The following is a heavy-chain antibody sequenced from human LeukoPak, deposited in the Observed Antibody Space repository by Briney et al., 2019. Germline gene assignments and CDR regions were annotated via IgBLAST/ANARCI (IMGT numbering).Heavy chain of an antibody. V-gene: IGHV3-23*01. J-gene: IGHJ6*02. D-gene: IGHD3-3*01. CDR2: ISGSGGST. CDR3: ARFKYYYGMDV. Sequence: GGSLRLSCAASGFTFSSYAMSWVRQAPGKGLEWVSAISGSGGSTYYADSVKGRFTISRDNAKNSLYLQMNSLRAEDTAVYYCARFKYYYGMDVWGQGTTVTVSS. CDR1: GFTFSSYA.